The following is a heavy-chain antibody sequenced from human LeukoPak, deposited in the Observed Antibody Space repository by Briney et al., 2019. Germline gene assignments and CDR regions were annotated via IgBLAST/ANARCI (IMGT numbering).Heavy chain of an antibody. D-gene: IGHD3-10*01. CDR1: GGSISSYY. Sequence: SETLSLTCTVSGGSISSYYWSWIRQPPGKGLEWIGYIYNTGSTNYNPSLKSRVTISVDTSKNQFSLKLSSVTAADTAVYYCARDYYGSGAFDYWGQGTLVTVSS. V-gene: IGHV4-59*01. CDR2: IYNTGST. J-gene: IGHJ4*02. CDR3: ARDYYGSGAFDY.